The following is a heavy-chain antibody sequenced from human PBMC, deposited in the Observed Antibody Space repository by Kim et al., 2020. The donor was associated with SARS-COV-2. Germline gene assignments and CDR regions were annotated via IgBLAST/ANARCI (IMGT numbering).Heavy chain of an antibody. Sequence: SVKVSCKATGGTIGSYIINWMRQAPGQGLEWLGGVIPAFATPNYAQKFQGRVTISADESSKTAYMELRSLRSEDTAVYYCARWGRPAVVVPGHPEGMDVWGQGTTVTVSS. CDR2: VIPAFATP. V-gene: IGHV1-69*13. D-gene: IGHD2-21*01. CDR3: ARWGRPAVVVPGHPEGMDV. CDR1: GGTIGSYI. J-gene: IGHJ6*02.